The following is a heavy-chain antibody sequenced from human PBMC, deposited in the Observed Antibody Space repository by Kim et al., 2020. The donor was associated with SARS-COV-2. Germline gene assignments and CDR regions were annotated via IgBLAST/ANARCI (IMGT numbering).Heavy chain of an antibody. J-gene: IGHJ3*02. V-gene: IGHV3-33*01. D-gene: IGHD3-22*01. CDR3: ARSATGYYDRSENDAFDI. Sequence: GGSLRLSCAASGFTFSSYGMHWVRQAPGKGLEWVAVIWYHGSNQYYADSVKDRFTISRDNSKNTLYLQMNSLRAEDTAVYYCARSATGYYDRSENDAFDIWGQGTRVTVSS. CDR2: IWYHGSNQ. CDR1: GFTFSSYG.